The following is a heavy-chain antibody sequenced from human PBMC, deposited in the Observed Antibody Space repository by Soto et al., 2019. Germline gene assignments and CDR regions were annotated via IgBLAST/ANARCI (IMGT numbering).Heavy chain of an antibody. CDR3: ARGGGTRIVVVYDYYYYYMDV. CDR1: GFTFSSYS. CDR2: ISSSSSYI. Sequence: EVQLVESGGGLVKPGGSLRLSCAASGFTFSSYSMNWVRQAPGKGLEWVSSISSSSSYIYYADSVKGRFTISRDNAKNSLYLQINSLRAEDTAVYYCARGGGTRIVVVYDYYYYYMDVWGKGTTVTVSS. J-gene: IGHJ6*03. V-gene: IGHV3-21*01. D-gene: IGHD2-15*01.